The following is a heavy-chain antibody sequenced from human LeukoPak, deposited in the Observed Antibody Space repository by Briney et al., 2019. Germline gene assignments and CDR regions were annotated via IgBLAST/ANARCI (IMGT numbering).Heavy chain of an antibody. Sequence: SVKVSCKASGGTFSSYAISWVRQAPGQGLEWMGGIIPIFGTANYAQKFQGRVTITTDESTSTAYMELRSLTSDDTAVYYCARQHYGGNSVPWDYWGQGTLVTVSS. J-gene: IGHJ4*02. V-gene: IGHV1-69*05. CDR3: ARQHYGGNSVPWDY. CDR1: GGTFSSYA. CDR2: IIPIFGTA. D-gene: IGHD4-23*01.